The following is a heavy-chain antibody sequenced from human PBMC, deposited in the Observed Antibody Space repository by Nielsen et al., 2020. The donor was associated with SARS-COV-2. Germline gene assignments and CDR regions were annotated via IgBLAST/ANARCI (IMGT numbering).Heavy chain of an antibody. CDR1: GYTFTDYY. D-gene: IGHD3/OR15-3a*01. CDR2: INPYSCGT. V-gene: IGHV1-2*06. J-gene: IGHJ6*02. CDR3: ARARATIFGLVMSYGMDV. Sequence: ASVKVSCKASGYTFTDYYIHWVRQAPGQGLEWMGRINPYSCGTNYAQKFQGTVTMTRDASISTVYMELTSDDTAVYYCARARATIFGLVMSYGMDVWGQGTTVVVSS.